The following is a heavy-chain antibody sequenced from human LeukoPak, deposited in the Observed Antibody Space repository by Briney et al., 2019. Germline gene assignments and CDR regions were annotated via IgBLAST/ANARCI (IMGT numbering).Heavy chain of an antibody. V-gene: IGHV1-2*06. D-gene: IGHD3-9*01. CDR2: INPNSGGT. Sequence: ASVKLSCKASGYTFTGYYMHWVRQAPGQGLEWMGRINPNSGGTNYAQKFQGRVTMTRDTSISTAYLQWSSLKASDTAMYYCARSNDILTGYPFDYWGQGTLVTVSS. J-gene: IGHJ4*02. CDR1: GYTFTGYY. CDR3: ARSNDILTGYPFDY.